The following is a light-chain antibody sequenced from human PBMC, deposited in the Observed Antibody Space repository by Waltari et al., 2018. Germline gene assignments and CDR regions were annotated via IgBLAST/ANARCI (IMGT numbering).Light chain of an antibody. CDR2: EVN. CDR1: SSDAGSYNH. Sequence: QSDLSQPASVSGSPGESITISRTGTSSDAGSYNHLPWYQQRPGKAPKLMLYEVNQRPSGVSNRFSGSKSGNTASLTISGLRAEDEADYYCCSFAGTTTYYVFGTGTQVTVL. CDR3: CSFAGTTTYYV. V-gene: IGLV2-23*02. J-gene: IGLJ1*01.